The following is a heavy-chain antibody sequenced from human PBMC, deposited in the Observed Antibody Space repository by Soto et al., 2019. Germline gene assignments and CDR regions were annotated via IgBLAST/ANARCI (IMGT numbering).Heavy chain of an antibody. CDR2: FDPEDGET. V-gene: IGHV1-24*01. J-gene: IGHJ4*02. CDR1: GYTLTELS. D-gene: IGHD3-22*01. Sequence: ASVKVSCKVSGYTLTELSMHWVRQAPGKGLEWMGGFDPEDGETIYSPSFQGHVTISADKSISTAYLQWSSLKASDTAMYYCARRVRNYDSSGYTTKFDYWGQGTLVTVSS. CDR3: ARRVRNYDSSGYTTKFDY.